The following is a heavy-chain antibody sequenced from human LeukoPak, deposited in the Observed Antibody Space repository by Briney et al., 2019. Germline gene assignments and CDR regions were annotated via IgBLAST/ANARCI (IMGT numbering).Heavy chain of an antibody. Sequence: SETLSLTCAVSGGSISSGGYSWSWIRQPPGKGLEWIGYIYHSGSTYYNPSLKSQVTISVDRSKNQFSLKLSSVTAADTAVYYCARSDGYDSSGYYENWGQGTLVTVSS. J-gene: IGHJ4*02. CDR2: IYHSGST. CDR3: ARSDGYDSSGYYEN. D-gene: IGHD3-22*01. CDR1: GGSISSGGYS. V-gene: IGHV4-30-2*01.